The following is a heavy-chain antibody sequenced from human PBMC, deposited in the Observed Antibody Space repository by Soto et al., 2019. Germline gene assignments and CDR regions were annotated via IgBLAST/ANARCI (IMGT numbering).Heavy chain of an antibody. CDR2: IKSKTDGGTT. D-gene: IGHD3-16*01. Sequence: PGGSLRLSCAASGFTFSNAWMSWVRQAPGKGLEWVGRIKSKTDGGTTDYAAPVKGRFTISRDDSKNTLYLQMNSLKTEDTAVYYCTTIGGYYYYGMDVWGQGTTVTVSS. V-gene: IGHV3-15*01. CDR3: TTIGGYYYYGMDV. J-gene: IGHJ6*02. CDR1: GFTFSNAW.